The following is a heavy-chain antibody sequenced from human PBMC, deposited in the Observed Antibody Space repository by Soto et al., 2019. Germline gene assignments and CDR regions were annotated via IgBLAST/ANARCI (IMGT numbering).Heavy chain of an antibody. V-gene: IGHV3-30*18. CDR2: ISYDGSNK. CDR3: AKDSYGAKEGDYFDY. Sequence: QVQLVESGGGVVQPGRSLRLSCAASGFTFSSYGMHWVRQAPGKGLEWVAVISYDGSNKYYADSVKGRFTISRDNSKNTLYLQMNSLRAEDTAVYYCAKDSYGAKEGDYFDYWGQGTLVTVSS. J-gene: IGHJ4*02. CDR1: GFTFSSYG. D-gene: IGHD4-17*01.